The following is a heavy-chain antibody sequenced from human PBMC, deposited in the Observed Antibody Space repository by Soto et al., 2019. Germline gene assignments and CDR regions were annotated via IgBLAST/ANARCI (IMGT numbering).Heavy chain of an antibody. CDR2: ISGSAGST. D-gene: IGHD6-13*01. CDR3: AKDSSSLAAVGTSCWDY. V-gene: IGHV3-23*01. Sequence: PGGSLRLSCAASGFTFSSYVMSWVRQAPGKGLEWVSTISGSAGSTYYADSVKGRFTISRDNSKNTLHLQMNSLRAEDTAVYYCAKDSSSLAAVGTSCWDYWGQGTLVTVSS. J-gene: IGHJ4*02. CDR1: GFTFSSYV.